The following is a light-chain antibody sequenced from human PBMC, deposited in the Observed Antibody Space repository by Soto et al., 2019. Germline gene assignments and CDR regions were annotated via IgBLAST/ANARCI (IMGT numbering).Light chain of an antibody. J-gene: IGKJ4*01. Sequence: DIVMTQSPDSLAVSLGERATINCKSSQSVLYSPNNKNYLAWYQQKPGQPPKLLIYWASARESGVPDRFSGSGSGTDFTLTISSLQAEDVAIYYCQQYYGPPLTFGGGTKVEIK. CDR1: QSVLYSPNNKNY. CDR3: QQYYGPPLT. V-gene: IGKV4-1*01. CDR2: WAS.